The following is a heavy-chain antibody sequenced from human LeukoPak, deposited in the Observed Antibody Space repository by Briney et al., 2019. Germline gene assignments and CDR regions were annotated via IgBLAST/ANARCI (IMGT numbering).Heavy chain of an antibody. CDR3: ARGAYYYDILTGYYY. J-gene: IGHJ4*02. CDR2: MNPNSGNT. V-gene: IGHV1-8*01. D-gene: IGHD3-9*01. CDR1: GYTFTSYD. Sequence: ASVKVSCKASGYTFTSYDIDWVRQATGQGLEWIGWMNPNSGNTGYAQKFQGRVTMTRNTSISTAYMELSSLRSEDTAVYYCARGAYYYDILTGYYYWGQRTLVTVSS.